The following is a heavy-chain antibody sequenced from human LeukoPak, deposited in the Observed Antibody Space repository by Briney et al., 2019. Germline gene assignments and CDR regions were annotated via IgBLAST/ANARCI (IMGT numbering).Heavy chain of an antibody. CDR3: VSPRGISYGYFDY. CDR1: GGSISSSSAY. V-gene: IGHV4-39*01. D-gene: IGHD5-18*01. J-gene: IGHJ4*02. Sequence: SETLSLTYTVSGGSISSSSAYWGWIRHPPGKGLEWIGRIYYSKNTYYNPSLKSRVTISADTSKNQFSLTLGSVSATDTAVYYCVSPRGISYGYFDYWGQGTLVTVPS. CDR2: IYYSKNT.